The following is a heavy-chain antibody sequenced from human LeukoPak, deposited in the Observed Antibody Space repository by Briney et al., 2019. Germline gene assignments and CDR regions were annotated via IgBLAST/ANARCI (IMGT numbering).Heavy chain of an antibody. CDR1: GFTFSSHG. CDR3: AKDDRGLEFGC. J-gene: IGHJ4*02. CDR2: IIPSGHTT. Sequence: PGGSLRLSCVASGFTFSSHGMNWVRQAPGKGLEWVSGIIPSGHTTYYADSVRGRFTISRDNSRNTVYLQMNSLRAEDTAVYYWAKDDRGLEFGCWGQGTRVTVSA. D-gene: IGHD6-19*01. V-gene: IGHV3-23*01.